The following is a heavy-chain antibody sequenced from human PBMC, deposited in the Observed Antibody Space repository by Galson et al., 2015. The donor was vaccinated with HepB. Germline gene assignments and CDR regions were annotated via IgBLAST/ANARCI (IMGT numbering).Heavy chain of an antibody. Sequence: SLRLSCAASGYTFSNAWMNWVRQAPGKGLEWVGRIKSKTDGGTTDYAAPVKGRFTISRDDSKNTLYLQMNSLKTEDSAVYYCTTNGLRLWFGQGGGSDFWGQGTLVTVSS. CDR3: TTNGLRLWFGQGGGSDF. D-gene: IGHD3-10*01. V-gene: IGHV3-15*01. CDR2: IKSKTDGGTT. CDR1: GYTFSNAW. J-gene: IGHJ4*02.